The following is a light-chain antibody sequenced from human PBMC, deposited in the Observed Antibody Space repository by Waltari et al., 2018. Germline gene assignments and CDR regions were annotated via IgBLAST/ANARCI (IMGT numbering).Light chain of an antibody. CDR3: QSYDTTLSVV. Sequence: QSVLTQPPSVSGAPGQRVTISCTGSGSNIGAGYDFHWYRQLPGKAPPLLIYGVNTRPPGVSDRFSGSQFDTSASLAIAGLQADDEADYYCQSYDTTLSVVFGGGTKLTVL. CDR2: GVN. V-gene: IGLV1-40*01. CDR1: GSNIGAGYD. J-gene: IGLJ2*01.